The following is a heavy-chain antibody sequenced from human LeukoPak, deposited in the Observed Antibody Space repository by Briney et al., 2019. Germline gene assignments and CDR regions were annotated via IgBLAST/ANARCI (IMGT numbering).Heavy chain of an antibody. CDR2: ISSSSSTI. CDR3: ARDFLADTAMYFDY. CDR1: GFTFSSYS. V-gene: IGHV3-48*01. D-gene: IGHD5-18*01. J-gene: IGHJ4*02. Sequence: QTGGSLRLSCAASGFTFSSYSMNWVRQAPGKGLEWVSYISSSSSTIYYADSVKGRFTISRDNAKNSLYLQMNSLRAEDTAVYYCARDFLADTAMYFDYWGQGTLVTVSS.